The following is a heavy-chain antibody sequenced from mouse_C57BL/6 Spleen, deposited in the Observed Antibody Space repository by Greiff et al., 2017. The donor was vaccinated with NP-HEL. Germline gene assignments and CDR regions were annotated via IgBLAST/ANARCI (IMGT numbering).Heavy chain of an antibody. V-gene: IGHV1-69*01. J-gene: IGHJ2*01. CDR3: ARGYDGYLDY. D-gene: IGHD2-3*01. CDR1: GYTFTSYW. Sequence: QVQLQQSGAELVMPGASVKLSCKASGYTFTSYWMHWVKQRPGQGLEWIGEIDPSDSYTNYNQKFKGKSTLTVDKSSSTAYMQLSSLTSEDSAVYYCARGYDGYLDYWGQGTTLTVSS. CDR2: IDPSDSYT.